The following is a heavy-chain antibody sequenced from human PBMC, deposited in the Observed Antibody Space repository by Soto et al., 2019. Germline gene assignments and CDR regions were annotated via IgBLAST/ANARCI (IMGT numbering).Heavy chain of an antibody. CDR1: GFTFSSYW. CDR3: ARDRVGDYGGAYIWFDP. V-gene: IGHV3-7*01. Sequence: EVQLVESGGGLVQPGGSLRLSCAASGFTFSSYWMSWVRQAPGKGLEWVANIKQDGSEKYYVDSVKGRFTISRDNAKNSLYLQMNSLRAEDTAVYYCARDRVGDYGGAYIWFDPWGQGTLVTVSS. CDR2: IKQDGSEK. J-gene: IGHJ5*02. D-gene: IGHD4-17*01.